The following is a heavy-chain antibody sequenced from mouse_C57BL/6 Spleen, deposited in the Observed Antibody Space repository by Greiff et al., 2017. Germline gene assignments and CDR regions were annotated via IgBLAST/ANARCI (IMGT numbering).Heavy chain of an antibody. CDR1: GYTFTSYG. Sequence: QVQLQQSGAELARPGASVKLSCKASGYTFTSYGISWVKQRTGQGLEWIGEIYPRRGHTYYNEKFKGKATLTADKSSRTAYIDLRSLTSEDSAVYFFARVTTVVVNLDGGPFVYWGQVTTLTVSS. CDR3: ARVTTVVVNLDGGPFVY. V-gene: IGHV1-81*01. J-gene: IGHJ2*01. D-gene: IGHD1-1*01. CDR2: IYPRRGHT.